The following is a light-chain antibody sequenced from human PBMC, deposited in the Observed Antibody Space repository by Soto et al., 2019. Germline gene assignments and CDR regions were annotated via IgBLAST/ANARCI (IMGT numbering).Light chain of an antibody. J-gene: IGKJ1*01. Sequence: DIVMTQSPDSLAVSLGERATFNCKSSQSILDRSKNKYYLAWYQQKSGQPPKLLIYWASLRESGVPDRFTGSGSGTDFTLPISSRQAEDVAVYYCQQYCTSPWTFGQGTKMEL. CDR3: QQYCTSPWT. CDR1: QSILDRSKNKYY. CDR2: WAS. V-gene: IGKV4-1*01.